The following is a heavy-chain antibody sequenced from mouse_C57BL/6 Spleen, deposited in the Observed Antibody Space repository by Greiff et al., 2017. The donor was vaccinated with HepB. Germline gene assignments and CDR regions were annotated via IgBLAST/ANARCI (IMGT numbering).Heavy chain of an antibody. V-gene: IGHV1-69*01. D-gene: IGHD1-2*01. J-gene: IGHJ2*01. CDR2: IDPSDSYT. Sequence: QVQLQQPGAELVMPGASVKLSCKASGYTFTSYWMHWVKQRPGQGLEWIGEIDPSDSYTNYNQKFKDKSTLTVDKSSSTAYMQLSSLTSEDAAVYYCASKSYGRGHDYWGQGTTLTVSS. CDR3: ASKSYGRGHDY. CDR1: GYTFTSYW.